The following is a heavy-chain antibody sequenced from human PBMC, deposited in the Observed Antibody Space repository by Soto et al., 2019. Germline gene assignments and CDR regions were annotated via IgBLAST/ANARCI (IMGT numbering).Heavy chain of an antibody. Sequence: ASVNVSFKAAGFTFTSSFVQWVRQARGQRLEWIGWIVVGSGNTNYAQKFQERVTITRDMSTSTAYMELSSLRSEDTAVYYCAAADPEDIVVVPAAAYYYYGMDVWGQGTTVTVSS. D-gene: IGHD2-2*01. CDR1: GFTFTSSF. V-gene: IGHV1-58*01. CDR3: AAADPEDIVVVPAAAYYYYGMDV. J-gene: IGHJ6*02. CDR2: IVVGSGNT.